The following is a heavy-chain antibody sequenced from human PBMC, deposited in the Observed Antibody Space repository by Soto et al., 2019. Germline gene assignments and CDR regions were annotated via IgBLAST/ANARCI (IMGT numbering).Heavy chain of an antibody. D-gene: IGHD2-2*01. V-gene: IGHV3-15*01. J-gene: IGHJ4*02. CDR3: VTVFPHANSWFDY. CDR1: GFTFSNVW. Sequence: PWGSLRLSCAASGFTFSNVWLSWGRQGPGKGLEWLGRIKSRTENETTDYASPARGRFIISRDDSKNMLYLQLNRMKSEDAVVYDCVTVFPHANSWFDYWGQGTPVTVSS. CDR2: IKSRTENETT.